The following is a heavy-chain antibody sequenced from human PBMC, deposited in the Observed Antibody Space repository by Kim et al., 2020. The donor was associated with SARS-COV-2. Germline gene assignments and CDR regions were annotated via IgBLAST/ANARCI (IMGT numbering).Heavy chain of an antibody. CDR1: GYTFTSYD. Sequence: ASVKVSCKASGYTFTSYDINWVRQATGQGLEWMGWMNPNSGNTGYAQKFQGRVTMTRNTSISTAYMELSSLRSEDTAVYYCARASAFHRFGELSYGMDVWDQETTVTVS. V-gene: IGHV1-8*01. CDR2: MNPNSGNT. D-gene: IGHD3-10*01. J-gene: IGHJ6*02. CDR3: ARASAFHRFGELSYGMDV.